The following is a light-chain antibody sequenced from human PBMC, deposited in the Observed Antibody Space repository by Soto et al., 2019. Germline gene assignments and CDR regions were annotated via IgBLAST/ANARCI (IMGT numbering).Light chain of an antibody. CDR1: SSDVDTFNY. V-gene: IGLV2-8*01. Sequence: QPALTQPPSASGSPGQSVTISCTGTSSDVDTFNYVSWYQQHPGKAPKLMIYEVTERPSGVPDRFSGSKSGNTASLTVSGLQAEDEADYYCSSYAGSNNWVFGGGTKLTVL. CDR3: SSYAGSNNWV. J-gene: IGLJ3*02. CDR2: EVT.